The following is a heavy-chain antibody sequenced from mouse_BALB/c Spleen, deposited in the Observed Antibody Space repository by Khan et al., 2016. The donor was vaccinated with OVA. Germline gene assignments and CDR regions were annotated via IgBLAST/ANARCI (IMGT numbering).Heavy chain of an antibody. CDR1: GYSITSDYA. CDR2: ISYSGST. CDR3: ARDGSRYNYAMDY. V-gene: IGHV3-2*02. Sequence: EVQLQESGPGLVKPSQSLSLTCTVTGYSITSDYAWNWIRQFPGNKLEWMGYISYSGSTSYNPALKSRISITRDISRNQFFLQLNSVTTEDTATYYCARDGSRYNYAMDYWGQGTSVTVSS. J-gene: IGHJ4*01. D-gene: IGHD2-3*01.